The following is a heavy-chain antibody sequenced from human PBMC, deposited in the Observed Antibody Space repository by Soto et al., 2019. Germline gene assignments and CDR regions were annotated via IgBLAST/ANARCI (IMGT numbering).Heavy chain of an antibody. CDR2: IYYSGST. Sequence: QVQLQESGPGLVKPSETLSLTCTVSSGSISSYYWSWIRQPPGKGLEWIGYIYYSGSTNYNPSLKRRVTISVDTSKNQFALKLSSVTAADTAVYYCARVVPAAPDGMYVWCQGTTVTVSS. CDR1: SGSISSYY. CDR3: ARVVPAAPDGMYV. J-gene: IGHJ6*02. D-gene: IGHD2-2*01. V-gene: IGHV4-59*01.